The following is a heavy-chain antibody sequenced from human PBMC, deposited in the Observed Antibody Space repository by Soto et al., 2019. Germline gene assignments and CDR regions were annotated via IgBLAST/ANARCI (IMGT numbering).Heavy chain of an antibody. D-gene: IGHD6-13*01. V-gene: IGHV3-11*01. Sequence: PGGALRLYCAGSGFTFSYYYMSWIRQAPGQGLEWVSYMSSSGVTVFYADSVKGRFTIARDNAKNSLYLQMYSLRAEDSAVYYCARNTISAAAADYHGLDVWGQGTTVDISS. CDR2: MSSSGVTV. CDR3: ARNTISAAAADYHGLDV. J-gene: IGHJ6*02. CDR1: GFTFSYYY.